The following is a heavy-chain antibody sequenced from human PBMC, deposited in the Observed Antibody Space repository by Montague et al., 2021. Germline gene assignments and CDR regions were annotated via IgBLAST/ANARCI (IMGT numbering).Heavy chain of an antibody. CDR3: ARSAFAAALDP. V-gene: IGHV3-74*01. CDR2: IKYDGSRT. J-gene: IGHJ5*02. CDR1: GFPFSNYW. Sequence: SLSLSFSASGFPFSNYWMHWARQAPGKGLVWVSHIKYDGSRTGYADSVKGRFTISRDNAKNTLYLQMNSLRVDDTAVYYCARSAFAAALDPWGQGTLVTVSS. D-gene: IGHD6-25*01.